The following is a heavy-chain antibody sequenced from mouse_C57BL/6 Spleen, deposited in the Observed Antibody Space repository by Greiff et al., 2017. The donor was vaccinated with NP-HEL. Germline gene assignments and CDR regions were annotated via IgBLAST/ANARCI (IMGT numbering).Heavy chain of an antibody. V-gene: IGHV3-6*01. Sequence: ESGPGLVKPSQSLSLTCSVTGYSITSGYYWNWIRQFPGNKLEWMGYISYDGSNNYNPSLKNRISITRDTSKNQFVLKLNSVTTEDTATYDCARSRQLRLRTWFAYWGQGTLVTVSA. D-gene: IGHD3-2*02. J-gene: IGHJ3*01. CDR2: ISYDGSN. CDR1: GYSITSGYY. CDR3: ARSRQLRLRTWFAY.